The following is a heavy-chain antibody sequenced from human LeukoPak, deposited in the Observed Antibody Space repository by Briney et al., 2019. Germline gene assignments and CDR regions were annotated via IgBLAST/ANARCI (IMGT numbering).Heavy chain of an antibody. Sequence: PGGSLTLSCAASGFTFTSYVMKWVRQPPGRGLEWISYIGTRGTTMYYADSVKGRFTISRDNAKNSLYLQMNSLRDEDTAIYYCARGRGSSWGQGTLVTVSS. V-gene: IGHV3-48*02. D-gene: IGHD2-21*01. CDR3: ARGRGSS. CDR1: GFTFTSYV. CDR2: IGTRGTTM. J-gene: IGHJ5*02.